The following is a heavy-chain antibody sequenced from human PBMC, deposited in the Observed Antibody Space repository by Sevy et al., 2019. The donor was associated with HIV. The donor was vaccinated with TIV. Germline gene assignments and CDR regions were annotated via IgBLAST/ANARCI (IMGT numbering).Heavy chain of an antibody. CDR1: GGSISRSDSY. V-gene: IGHV4-30-4*01. Sequence: SETLSLTCTVSGGSISRSDSYWSWIRQPPGKGLEWLGYIHYSGGTYYNPFLKSRVAMSVDTSEKQFYLRLNFLPDADTAVHYCASKRGYNHRTFDYWGKGTLVTVSS. CDR3: ASKRGYNHRTFDY. D-gene: IGHD5-12*01. J-gene: IGHJ4*02. CDR2: IHYSGGT.